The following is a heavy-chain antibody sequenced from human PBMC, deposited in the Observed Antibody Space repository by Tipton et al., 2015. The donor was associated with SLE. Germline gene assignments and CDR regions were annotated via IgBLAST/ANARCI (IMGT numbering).Heavy chain of an antibody. CDR2: VSSSGKT. V-gene: IGHV4-61*02. CDR3: ARDPDYGDPGTFDY. D-gene: IGHD4-17*01. Sequence: TLSLTCTVSGGSFSNDNYFWGWIRQPAGRGLEWIGRVSSSGKTNYHPSLKSRVTMSLDTSKKQFSLTLKSVTAADTAIYYCARDPDYGDPGTFDYWGQGTLVTVSS. J-gene: IGHJ4*02. CDR1: GGSFSNDNYF.